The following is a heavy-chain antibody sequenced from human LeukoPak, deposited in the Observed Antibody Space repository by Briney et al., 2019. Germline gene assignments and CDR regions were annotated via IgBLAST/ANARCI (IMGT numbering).Heavy chain of an antibody. D-gene: IGHD1-26*01. Sequence: GGSLRLSCEASGFTFSSYGMHWVRQAPGTGLEWVACISYDGSIKYYADSVKGRFTISRDNSKNTLYLQMNSLRGEDTAVFYCATEHALDAFDIWGQGTMVTVSS. J-gene: IGHJ3*02. V-gene: IGHV3-30*03. CDR2: ISYDGSIK. CDR3: ATEHALDAFDI. CDR1: GFTFSSYG.